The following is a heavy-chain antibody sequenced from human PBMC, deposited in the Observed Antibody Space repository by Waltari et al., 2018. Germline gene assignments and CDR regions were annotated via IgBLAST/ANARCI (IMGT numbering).Heavy chain of an antibody. V-gene: IGHV3-7*01. CDR2: IKQDGSEK. D-gene: IGHD6-19*01. CDR1: GFHFGDNW. Sequence: EVQLVESGGGLVQPGGSLRLSCGGSGFHFGDNWMTWVRQAPGKGLEWVANIKQDGSEKYYVDSVKGRFTISRDNAKNSLYLQMNSLRAEDSAVYYCARRNGCDYWGQGTLVTVSS. CDR3: ARRNGCDY. J-gene: IGHJ4*02.